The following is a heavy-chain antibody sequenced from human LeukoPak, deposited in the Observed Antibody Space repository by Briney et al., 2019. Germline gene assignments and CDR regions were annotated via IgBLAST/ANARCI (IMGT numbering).Heavy chain of an antibody. Sequence: PGGSLRLSCAASGFTVSSNFMNWVRQAPGKGLEWVSIIYSGGSTSYADSVKGRFTISRDNSKNTLYLQMNSLRAEDTAVYYCARIFYYETGGYYPDHWGQGTLVTVSS. D-gene: IGHD3-22*01. CDR2: IYSGGST. CDR1: GFTVSSNF. V-gene: IGHV3-53*01. J-gene: IGHJ4*02. CDR3: ARIFYYETGGYYPDH.